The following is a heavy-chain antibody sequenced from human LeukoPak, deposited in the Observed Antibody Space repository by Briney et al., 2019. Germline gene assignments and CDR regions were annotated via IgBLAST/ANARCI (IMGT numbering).Heavy chain of an antibody. CDR2: IDTNTGNP. J-gene: IGHJ2*01. V-gene: IGHV7-4-1*02. CDR3: ATVVTATLGGWYFDL. Sequence: GASVKVSCKASGYTFASYAMNWVRQAPGQGLEWMGWIDTNTGNPTYAQGFTGRFVFSLDTSVSTAYLQISSLKAEDTAVYYCATVVTATLGGWYFDLWGRGTLVTVSS. CDR1: GYTFASYA. D-gene: IGHD2-21*02.